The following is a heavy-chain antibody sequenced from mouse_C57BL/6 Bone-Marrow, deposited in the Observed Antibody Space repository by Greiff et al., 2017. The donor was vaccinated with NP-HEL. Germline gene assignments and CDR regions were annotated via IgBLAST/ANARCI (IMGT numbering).Heavy chain of an antibody. J-gene: IGHJ4*01. CDR1: GYSFTDYN. CDR2: INPNYGTT. V-gene: IGHV1-39*01. CDR3: AREEAYGSKRYYYAMDY. D-gene: IGHD1-1*01. Sequence: EVQLQESGPELVKPGASVKISCKASGYSFTDYNMNWVKQSNGQSLEWIGVINPNYGTTSYNQKFKGKATLTVDQSSSTAYMQLNSLTSEDSAVYYCAREEAYGSKRYYYAMDYWGQGTSVTVSS.